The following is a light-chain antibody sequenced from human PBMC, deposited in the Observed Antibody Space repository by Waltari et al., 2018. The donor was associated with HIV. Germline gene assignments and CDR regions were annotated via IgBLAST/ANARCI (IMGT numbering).Light chain of an antibody. J-gene: IGLJ3*02. CDR2: GNF. CDR3: QSYDSSLSGSV. V-gene: IGLV1-40*01. CDR1: SSNIGAGYD. Sequence: QSVLTQPPSVSGAPGQRVTISCTGSSSNIGAGYDVHWYQQFPGSAPKLLINGNFNRPSGVPDRFSDSKSGTSASLAITGLQAEDEADYYCQSYDSSLSGSVFGGGTKLTVL.